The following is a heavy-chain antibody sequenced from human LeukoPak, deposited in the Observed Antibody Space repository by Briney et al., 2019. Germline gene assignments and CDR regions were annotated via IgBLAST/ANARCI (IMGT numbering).Heavy chain of an antibody. CDR2: ISAYNGNT. D-gene: IGHD2-15*01. J-gene: IGHJ4*02. Sequence: ASVKVSCKASGYTFTSYGISWVRQAPGQGLEWMGWISAYNGNTNYALKLQGRVTMTTDTSTSTAYMELRSLRSDDTAVYYCARDGDIVVVVAATNPLYFDYWGQGTLVTVSS. CDR1: GYTFTSYG. CDR3: ARDGDIVVVVAATNPLYFDY. V-gene: IGHV1-18*04.